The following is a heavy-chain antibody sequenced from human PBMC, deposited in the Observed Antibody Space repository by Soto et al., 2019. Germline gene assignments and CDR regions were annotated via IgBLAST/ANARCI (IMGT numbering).Heavy chain of an antibody. V-gene: IGHV4-34*01. CDR1: GGSFSGYY. CDR3: ARGRLGDFDY. J-gene: IGHJ4*02. CDR2: INHSGST. Sequence: SETLSLTCAVYGGSFSGYYWSWIRQPPGKGLEWIGEINHSGSTNYNPSLKSRVTISVDTSKNQFSLKLSSVTAADTAVYYCARGRLGDFDYWGQGTLVTVSS. D-gene: IGHD4-17*01.